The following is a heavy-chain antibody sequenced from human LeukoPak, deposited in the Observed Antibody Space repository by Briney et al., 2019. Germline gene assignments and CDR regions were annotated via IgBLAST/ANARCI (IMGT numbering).Heavy chain of an antibody. CDR3: TRGPSYFQH. J-gene: IGHJ1*01. CDR1: GDSVSSNSAT. V-gene: IGHV6-1*01. CDR2: TYYRSKWYK. Sequence: SQTLSLTCAISGDSVSSNSATWNWIRQSPSRGLEWLGGTYYRSKWYKYYAVSVKGRITINPDTSKNQFSLQLNSVTPEDTAVYHCTRGPSYFQHWGQGTLVTVSS.